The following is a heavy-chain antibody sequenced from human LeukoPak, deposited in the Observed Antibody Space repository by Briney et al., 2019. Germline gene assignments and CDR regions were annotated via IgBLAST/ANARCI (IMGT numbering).Heavy chain of an antibody. CDR1: GFRFSNAW. D-gene: IGHD3-22*01. V-gene: IGHV3-15*01. CDR3: TTEGGSGYYGDY. J-gene: IGHJ4*02. CDR2: IKSKTDGGTT. Sequence: PGGSLRLSCAASGFRFSNAWMSWVRQAPGRGLEWVGRIKSKTDGGTTDYAAPVKGRFNISREDSKNTLYLQMNSLKTEDTAVYYCTTEGGSGYYGDYWGQGTLVTV.